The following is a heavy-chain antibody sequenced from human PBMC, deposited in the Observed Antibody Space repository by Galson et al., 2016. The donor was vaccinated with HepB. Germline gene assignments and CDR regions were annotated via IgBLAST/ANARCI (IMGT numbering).Heavy chain of an antibody. D-gene: IGHD3-3*01. CDR3: AKIYDEFWSGYYYYHYGMDV. J-gene: IGHJ6*04. Sequence: SLRLSCAASGFTFSSYGMHWVRQAPGKGLEWVAVISYDGNNKYYADSVKGRFTISRDNSKNTLYLQMNGLRPEDTAVYYCAKIYDEFWSGYYYYHYGMDVWGKGTRVTVSS. CDR2: ISYDGNNK. V-gene: IGHV3-30*18. CDR1: GFTFSSYG.